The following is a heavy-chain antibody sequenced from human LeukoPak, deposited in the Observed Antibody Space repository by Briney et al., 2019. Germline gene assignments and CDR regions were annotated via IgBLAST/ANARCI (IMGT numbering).Heavy chain of an antibody. V-gene: IGHV6-1*01. D-gene: IGHD1-14*01. CDR2: TYYRSKWYN. J-gene: IGHJ4*02. CDR1: GDSVSSDSSA. Sequence: SQTLPLTCGISGDSVSSDSSAWNWIRQSPLRGLEWLGRTYYRSKWYNDYAVSVRGRISFNADTSKNQFSLQLNSMTDEDTAMYYCATGWALEYWGQGILVTVSS. CDR3: ATGWALEY.